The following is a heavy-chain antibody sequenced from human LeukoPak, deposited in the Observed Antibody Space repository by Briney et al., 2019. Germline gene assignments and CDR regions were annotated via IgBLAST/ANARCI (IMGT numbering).Heavy chain of an antibody. D-gene: IGHD2-8*02. CDR2: INHSGST. V-gene: IGHV4-34*01. Sequence: SETLSLTCAVYGGSFSGYYWSWIRQPPGKGLEWIGEINHSGSTNYNPSLKSRVTISVDTSKNQFSLKLSSVTAADTAVYYCASSGVLAYFDYWGQGTLVTVSS. CDR1: GGSFSGYY. J-gene: IGHJ4*02. CDR3: ASSGVLAYFDY.